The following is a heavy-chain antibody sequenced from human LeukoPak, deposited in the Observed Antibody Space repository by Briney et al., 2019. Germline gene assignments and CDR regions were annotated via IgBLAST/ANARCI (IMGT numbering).Heavy chain of an antibody. V-gene: IGHV3-48*04. CDR3: AREGLRRQGRTDFDY. CDR1: GFTFSSYS. Sequence: PGGSLRLSCAASGFTFSSYSMNWVRQAPGKGLEWVSYISSSSSTIYYADSVKGRFTISRDNAKNSLYLQMNSLRAEDTAVYYCAREGLRRQGRTDFDYWGQGTLVTVSS. J-gene: IGHJ4*02. CDR2: ISSSSSTI. D-gene: IGHD4-17*01.